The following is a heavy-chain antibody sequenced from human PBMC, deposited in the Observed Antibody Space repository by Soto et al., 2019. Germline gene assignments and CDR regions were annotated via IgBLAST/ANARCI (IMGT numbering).Heavy chain of an antibody. CDR2: VSSSGDTT. J-gene: IGHJ4*02. CDR3: AKNLGYCTSTSCYGGDY. D-gene: IGHD2-2*01. Sequence: QXGGSLRLSCAASGFTFINYAMSWVRQAPGKGLEWVSVVSSSGDTTHYADSVKGRFTVSRDNSKSTLYLQMNSLRAEDTAVYYSAKNLGYCTSTSCYGGDYWGQGTLVTVSS. CDR1: GFTFINYA. V-gene: IGHV3-23*01.